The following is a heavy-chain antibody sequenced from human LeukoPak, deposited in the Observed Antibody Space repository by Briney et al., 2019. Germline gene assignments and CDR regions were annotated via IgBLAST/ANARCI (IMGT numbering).Heavy chain of an antibody. Sequence: SETLSLTCTVSGGSISSGGYSWSWIRQPPGKGLEWIGYIYHSGSTYYNPSLKSRVTISVDRSKNQFSLKLSSVTAADTAVYYCARVGGLVAYGVVDYWGQGTLVTVSS. V-gene: IGHV4-30-2*01. J-gene: IGHJ4*02. D-gene: IGHD4-17*01. CDR3: ARVGGLVAYGVVDY. CDR2: IYHSGST. CDR1: GGSISSGGYS.